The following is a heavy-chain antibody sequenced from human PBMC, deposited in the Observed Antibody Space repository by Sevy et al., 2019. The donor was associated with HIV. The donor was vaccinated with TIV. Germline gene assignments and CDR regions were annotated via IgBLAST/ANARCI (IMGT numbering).Heavy chain of an antibody. CDR2: ISHDGINE. CDR1: GFSFSYYG. J-gene: IGHJ6*02. CDR3: ANAYSGSYSHSYLYALDV. D-gene: IGHD1-26*01. Sequence: GGSLRLSCIGPGFSFSYYGIHWVRQSPGKGLDWVALISHDGINEYYADSVKGQITISRDNSKNTVYLEMNSLRHEDTAIYFCANAYSGSYSHSYLYALDVWGQGTTVTVSS. V-gene: IGHV3-30*18.